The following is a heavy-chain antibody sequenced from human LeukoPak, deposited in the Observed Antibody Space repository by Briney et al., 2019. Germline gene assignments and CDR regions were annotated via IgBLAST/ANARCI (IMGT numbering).Heavy chain of an antibody. CDR2: ISSSSSI. CDR3: AKENYGDYAYEY. Sequence: GALRLSCAASGFTFSTYSMQWVRQAPGKGLEWIAYISSSSSIYYADSVKGRFTISRDNSKNTLYLQMNSLRAEDTAVYYCAKENYGDYAYEYWGQGTLVTVSS. CDR1: GFTFSTYS. J-gene: IGHJ4*02. D-gene: IGHD4-17*01. V-gene: IGHV3-48*01.